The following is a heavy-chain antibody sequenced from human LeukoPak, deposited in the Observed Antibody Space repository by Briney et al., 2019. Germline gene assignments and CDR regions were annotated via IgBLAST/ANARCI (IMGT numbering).Heavy chain of an antibody. D-gene: IGHD3-16*01. CDR3: ARGGEPGGFDP. CDR2: IYYSGST. J-gene: IGHJ5*02. Sequence: SETLSLTCTVSGGSISSSNHYWGWIRQPPGKGLEWIGSIYYSGSTYYNPSLKSRVTISVDTSKNQFSLKLSSVTAADTAVYYCARGGEPGGFDPWGQGTLVTVSS. CDR1: GGSISSSNHY. V-gene: IGHV4-39*01.